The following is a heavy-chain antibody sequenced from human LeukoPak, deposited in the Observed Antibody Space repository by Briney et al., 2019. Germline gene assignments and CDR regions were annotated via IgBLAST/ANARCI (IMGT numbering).Heavy chain of an antibody. CDR2: IIPIFGIA. V-gene: IGHV1-69*04. CDR3: ARGGEWELLPGDFDY. D-gene: IGHD1-26*01. J-gene: IGHJ4*02. Sequence: EASVKVSCTASGGTFSSYDISWVREAPGQGLEWMGRIIPIFGIANYAQKFQGRVTITADKSTSTAYMELSSLRSEDTAVYYCARGGEWELLPGDFDYWGQGTLVTVSS. CDR1: GGTFSSYD.